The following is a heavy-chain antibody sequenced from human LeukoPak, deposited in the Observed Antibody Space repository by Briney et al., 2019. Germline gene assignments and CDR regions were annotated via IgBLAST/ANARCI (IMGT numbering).Heavy chain of an antibody. Sequence: GASVKVSCKASGYTFTSYDINWVRQATGQGLEWMGWMNPNSGNTGYAQKFQGRVTMTRNTSISTAYMELSSLGSEDTAVYYCAGVGYYYYGMDVWGQGTTVTVSS. CDR2: MNPNSGNT. J-gene: IGHJ6*02. CDR3: AGVGYYYYGMDV. D-gene: IGHD3-10*01. V-gene: IGHV1-8*02. CDR1: GYTFTSYD.